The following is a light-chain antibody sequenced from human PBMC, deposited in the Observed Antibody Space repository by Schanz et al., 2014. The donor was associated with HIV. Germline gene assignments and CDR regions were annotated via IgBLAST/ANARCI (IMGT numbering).Light chain of an antibody. Sequence: QSVLTQPPSVSAAPGQKVTISCSGSSSNIGNNYVSWYQQFPGTAPKLLIYGNNNRPSGVPDRFSGSKSGTSASLAISGLRSEDEADYYCAAWDXXLSGWVFGGGTKVTVL. J-gene: IGLJ3*02. CDR2: GNN. CDR3: AAWDXXLSGWV. V-gene: IGLV1-47*02. CDR1: SSNIGNNY.